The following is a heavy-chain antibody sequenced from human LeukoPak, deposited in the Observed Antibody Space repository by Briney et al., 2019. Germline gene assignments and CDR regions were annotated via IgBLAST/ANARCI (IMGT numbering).Heavy chain of an antibody. CDR3: ARDYCSSTSCYDYYGMDV. CDR1: GFTFSSYG. V-gene: IGHV3-33*01. Sequence: PGGSLRLSCAASGFTFSSYGMPWVRQAPGKGLEWVAVIWYDGSNKYYADSVKGRFTISRDNSKNTLYLQMNSLRAGDTAVYYCARDYCSSTSCYDYYGMDVWGQGTTVTVSS. J-gene: IGHJ6*02. CDR2: IWYDGSNK. D-gene: IGHD2-2*01.